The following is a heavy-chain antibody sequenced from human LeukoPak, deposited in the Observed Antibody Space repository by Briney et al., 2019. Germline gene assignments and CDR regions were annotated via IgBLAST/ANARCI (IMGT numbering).Heavy chain of an antibody. J-gene: IGHJ6*02. CDR3: AKDQLWAGYFFYGMNV. D-gene: IGHD3-16*01. CDR1: GFTFNRYW. V-gene: IGHV3-7*03. Sequence: GGSLRLSCAASGFTFNRYWMSWVRQAPEKGLEWVANIKQDESEKYYVDSVKGRFTISRDNAKNSLYLQMNSLRAEDTGVYFCAKDQLWAGYFFYGMNVWGQGTTVIVSS. CDR2: IKQDESEK.